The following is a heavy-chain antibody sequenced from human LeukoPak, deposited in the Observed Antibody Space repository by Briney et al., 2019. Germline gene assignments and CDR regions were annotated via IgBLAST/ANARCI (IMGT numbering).Heavy chain of an antibody. CDR1: GVPISNYY. D-gene: IGHD1-26*01. V-gene: IGHV4-4*07. Sequence: PSETLSLTCTVSGVPISNYYWSWIRQSAGKGLEWIGRIYTSGSTNYNPSLKSRGTMSVDTSKNQFSLKLSSVTAADTAVYYCAGRTDSGSYNWFDRWGQGTLVTVSS. J-gene: IGHJ5*02. CDR3: AGRTDSGSYNWFDR. CDR2: IYTSGST.